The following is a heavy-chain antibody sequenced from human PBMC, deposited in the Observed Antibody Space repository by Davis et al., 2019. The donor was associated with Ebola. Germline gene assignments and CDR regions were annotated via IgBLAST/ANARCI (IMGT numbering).Heavy chain of an antibody. Sequence: GESLKISCAASGFTFSSYWMEWVRQAPGKGLVWVSRINSDGSNKNYADSVKGRFYISRDNSKNSLYLQINSLRAEDTAVYYCARDLKPASAGGVPSDQFDYWGQGTLVTVSS. V-gene: IGHV3-74*01. CDR2: INSDGSNK. J-gene: IGHJ4*02. D-gene: IGHD2-8*02. CDR1: GFTFSSYW. CDR3: ARDLKPASAGGVPSDQFDY.